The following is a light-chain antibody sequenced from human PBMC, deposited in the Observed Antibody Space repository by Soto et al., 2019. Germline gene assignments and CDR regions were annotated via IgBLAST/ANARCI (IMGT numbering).Light chain of an antibody. J-gene: IGKJ1*01. CDR1: QSVRNY. V-gene: IGKV3-20*01. CDR3: QQYGSSLRT. CDR2: GES. Sequence: EIVLTQSPATLSLSPGETATLSCRASQSVRNYLAWYQQKPGQAPRPLTYGESSRATGIPDRFSGSGSGTDFTLTISRLEPEDFAVYYCQQYGSSLRTFGQGTKVDIK.